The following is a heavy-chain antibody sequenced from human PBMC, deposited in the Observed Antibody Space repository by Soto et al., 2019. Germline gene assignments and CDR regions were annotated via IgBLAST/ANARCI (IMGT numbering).Heavy chain of an antibody. V-gene: IGHV3-11*05. D-gene: IGHD4-17*01. CDR1: GFTFSDYY. CDR2: ISGSSSYT. CDR3: ATRLYGDYLGY. J-gene: IGHJ4*02. Sequence: QVQLVESGGGLVKPGGSLRLSCAASGFTFSDYYMSWIRQAPGKGLEWVSYISGSSSYTNYADSVKGRFTISRDNAKNSLYLQMNSLRAEDTAVYSCATRLYGDYLGYWGQGTLVTVSS.